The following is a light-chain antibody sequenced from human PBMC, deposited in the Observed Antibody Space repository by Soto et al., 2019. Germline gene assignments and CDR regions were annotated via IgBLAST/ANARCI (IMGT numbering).Light chain of an antibody. J-gene: IGKJ4*01. CDR1: QSVSNN. CDR3: QQYNNWPLT. CDR2: GAS. Sequence: EIEMTQSPATLSVSPGERATLSCRASQSVSNNLAWYQQQPGQAPRLLIYGASTRATGIPARFSGSESGTEFTLTISSLQSEDFAVYYCQQYNNWPLTFAGGTKVEIK. V-gene: IGKV3-15*01.